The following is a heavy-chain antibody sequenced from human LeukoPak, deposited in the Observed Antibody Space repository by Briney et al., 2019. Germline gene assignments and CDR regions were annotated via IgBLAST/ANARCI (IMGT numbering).Heavy chain of an antibody. CDR1: GFTFSSYW. Sequence: GGSLRLSCAASGFTFSSYWMSWVRQAPGKGLEWVANIKQDGSEKYYVDSVKGRFTISRDNAKNSLYLQMNSLRAEDTAVYYCARILYYDFWSGSDAFDIWGQGTMVTVSS. J-gene: IGHJ3*02. CDR3: ARILYYDFWSGSDAFDI. CDR2: IKQDGSEK. D-gene: IGHD3-3*01. V-gene: IGHV3-7*01.